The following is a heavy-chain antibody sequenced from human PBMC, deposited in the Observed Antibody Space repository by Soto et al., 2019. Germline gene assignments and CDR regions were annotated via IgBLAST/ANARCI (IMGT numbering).Heavy chain of an antibody. D-gene: IGHD4-4*01. V-gene: IGHV5-51*07. CDR3: ARWEGDFSKLDH. CDR1: GYTFPDYW. J-gene: IGHJ5*02. Sequence: LRISYKVSGYTFPDYWIASVHPMTGKGLEEMGLILPSGSATRYSPSCRGQVIISVDTSINTAYLQFTSLKASDSAIYYCARWEGDFSKLDHWGHGTLVTVSS. CDR2: ILPSGSAT.